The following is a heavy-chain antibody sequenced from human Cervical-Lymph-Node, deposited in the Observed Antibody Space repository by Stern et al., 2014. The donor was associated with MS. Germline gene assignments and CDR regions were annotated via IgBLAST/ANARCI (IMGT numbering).Heavy chain of an antibody. CDR3: VKGCYDVLIGYSDAFDV. CDR2: ISWTGKKK. D-gene: IGHD3-9*01. V-gene: IGHV3-9*01. Sequence: EVQLVESGGGLERPGSSLTLSCVASGFTFDDYAMHWVRQAPGEGLEWVARISWTGKKKAYADSVKGRFTISRDNVKKSLYLQMTSLRPDDTAFYYCVKGCYDVLIGYSDAFDVWGQGTKVIVSS. CDR1: GFTFDDYA. J-gene: IGHJ3*01.